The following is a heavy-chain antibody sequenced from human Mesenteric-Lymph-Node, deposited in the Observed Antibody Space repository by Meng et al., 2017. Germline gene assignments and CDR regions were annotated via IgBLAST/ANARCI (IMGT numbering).Heavy chain of an antibody. Sequence: GSLRLSCAVYGGSFSGYYWSWIRQPPGKGLEWIGEINHSGSTNYNPSLKSRITISVDTSKNQFSLKLSSVTAADTAVYYCASFRGYYYDSSGYYYVDYFDYWGQGTLVTVSS. J-gene: IGHJ4*02. CDR2: INHSGST. V-gene: IGHV4-34*01. CDR3: ASFRGYYYDSSGYYYVDYFDY. CDR1: GGSFSGYY. D-gene: IGHD3-22*01.